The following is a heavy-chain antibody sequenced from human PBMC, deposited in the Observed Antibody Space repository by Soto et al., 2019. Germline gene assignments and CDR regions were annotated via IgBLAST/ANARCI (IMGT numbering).Heavy chain of an antibody. D-gene: IGHD3-22*01. CDR3: ARGQGSMIVNLYYFDY. CDR1: GGSISSYY. Sequence: SETLSLTCTVSGGSISSYYWSWIRQPPGKGLEWIGYIYYSGSTNYNPSLKSRVTISVDTSKNQFSLKLSSVTAADAAVYYCARGQGSMIVNLYYFDYWGQGTLVTVSS. CDR2: IYYSGST. V-gene: IGHV4-59*01. J-gene: IGHJ4*02.